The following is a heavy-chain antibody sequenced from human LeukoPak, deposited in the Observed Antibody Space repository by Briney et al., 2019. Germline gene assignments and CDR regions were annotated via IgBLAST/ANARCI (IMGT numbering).Heavy chain of an antibody. Sequence: GGSLRLSCAASGFTLSSYAMSWVRQAPGKGLEWVSAISGSGGSTYYADSVKGRFTISRDNSKNTLYLQMNSLRAEDTAVYYCAKAGYCSGGSCYLRGFDPWSQGTLVTVSS. D-gene: IGHD2-15*01. CDR1: GFTLSSYA. CDR2: ISGSGGST. V-gene: IGHV3-23*01. CDR3: AKAGYCSGGSCYLRGFDP. J-gene: IGHJ5*02.